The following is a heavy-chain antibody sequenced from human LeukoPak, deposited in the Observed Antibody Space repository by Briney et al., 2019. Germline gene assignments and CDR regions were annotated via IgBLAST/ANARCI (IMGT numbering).Heavy chain of an antibody. CDR2: ISWNSGSI. CDR3: LGYFSGGSCWQNAFDI. J-gene: IGHJ3*02. D-gene: IGHD2-15*01. CDR1: GFTFDDYA. V-gene: IGHV3-9*01. Sequence: GGSLRLSCAASGFTFDDYAMHWVRQAPGKGLEWVSGISWNSGSIGYADSVKGRFTISRDNAKNSLYLQMNSLRAEDTALYYCLGYFSGGSCWQNAFDIWGQGTMVTVSS.